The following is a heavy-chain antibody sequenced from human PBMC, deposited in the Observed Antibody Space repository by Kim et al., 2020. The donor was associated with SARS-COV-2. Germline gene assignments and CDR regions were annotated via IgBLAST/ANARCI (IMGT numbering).Heavy chain of an antibody. CDR1: GGSISSGGYY. J-gene: IGHJ4*02. D-gene: IGHD1-7*01. V-gene: IGHV4-31*03. Sequence: SETLSLTCTVSGGSISSGGYYWSWIRQHPGKGLEWIGYIYYSGSTYYNPSLKSRVTISVDTSKNQFSLKLSSVTAADTAVYYCARVVASFAFYNWNFYYFDYWGQGTLVTVSS. CDR3: ARVVASFAFYNWNFYYFDY. CDR2: IYYSGST.